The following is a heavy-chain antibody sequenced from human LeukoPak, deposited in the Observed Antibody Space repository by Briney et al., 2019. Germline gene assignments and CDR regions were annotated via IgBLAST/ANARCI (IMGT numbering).Heavy chain of an antibody. Sequence: PGGSPRHSCAASGVTFSSYSMNGVGQAPGWGLVWVSYISSSSSTIYYADSVKGRFTISRDNAKNSLYLQMNSLRAEDTAVYYCAELGITMIGGVWGKGTTVTISS. CDR1: GVTFSSYS. D-gene: IGHD3-10*02. V-gene: IGHV3-48*01. J-gene: IGHJ6*04. CDR2: ISSSSSTI. CDR3: AELGITMIGGV.